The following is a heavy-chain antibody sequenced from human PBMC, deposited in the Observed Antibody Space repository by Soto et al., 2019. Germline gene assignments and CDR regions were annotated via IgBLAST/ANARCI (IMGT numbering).Heavy chain of an antibody. CDR1: GFTFSSHP. V-gene: IGHV3-64*02. CDR3: ARDAAVDGGNSLRLDY. J-gene: IGHJ4*02. CDR2: IYQKGDPT. Sequence: SGGSLRLSCAASGFTFSSHPMNCLSQSPGKGLEYVAVIYQKGDPTEYADSVSGRFTISRDNSQNTLFLQLGSVRDDDMTVYYCARDAAVDGGNSLRLDYWAQGTQVTVSS. D-gene: IGHD6-25*01.